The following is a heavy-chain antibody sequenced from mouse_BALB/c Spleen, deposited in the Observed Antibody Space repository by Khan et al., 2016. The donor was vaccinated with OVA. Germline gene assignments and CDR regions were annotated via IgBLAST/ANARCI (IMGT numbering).Heavy chain of an antibody. V-gene: IGHV1S135*01. D-gene: IGHD2-2*01. CDR2: IDPFSGGT. J-gene: IGHJ3*01. CDR1: GYSFTSYY. CDR3: TRHGYVAWFTY. Sequence: VQLQQSGPELMKPGASVKISCKASGYSFTSYYIHWVIESHGKSLEWIGYIDPFSGGTTYNQKFKGKATLTVDKSSSPAYIHLSNLTSEDSAVYSCTRHGYVAWFTYWGQGTLVTVSA.